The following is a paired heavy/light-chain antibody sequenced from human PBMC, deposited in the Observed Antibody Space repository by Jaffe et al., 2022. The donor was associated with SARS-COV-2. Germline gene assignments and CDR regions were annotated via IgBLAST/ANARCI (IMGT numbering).Light chain of an antibody. V-gene: IGKV2-40*01. CDR3: MQRVEFPYT. CDR1: QSLLDRDDGDTY. Sequence: EIVMTQNPFSLPVIPGEPASISCRSSQSLLDRDDGDTYLDWYVQKPGQSPQLLIYMLSYRASGVPDRFSGSGSGTDFTLKISRVEAEDVGVYYCMQRVEFPYTFGGGTKVEIK. J-gene: IGKJ4*01. CDR2: MLS.
Heavy chain of an antibody. CDR3: ASFIATTTRRLLN. CDR1: GYRFTNYW. D-gene: IGHD6-25*01. CDR2: IYPGDSDT. V-gene: IGHV5-51*01. Sequence: EVQLVQSGAEVKKPGESLKISCKGSGYRFTNYWIGWVRQMPGKGLEWMGMIYPGDSDTRYSPSFQGQVTISADNSISTAYLHWRSLKASDTAMYYCASFIATTTRRLLNWGQGTLLTVSS. J-gene: IGHJ4*02.